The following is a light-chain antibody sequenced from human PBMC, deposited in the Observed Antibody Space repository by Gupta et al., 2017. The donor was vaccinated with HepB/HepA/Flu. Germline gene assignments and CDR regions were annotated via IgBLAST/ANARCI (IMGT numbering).Light chain of an antibody. Sequence: DIVMTQSPLSLPVTPGEPASISGRSSQSLLHSNGYNYLDWYLQKPGQSPQLLIYLGSNRASGVPDRFSGSGSGTDFTLKISRVEAEDVGVYYCMQARQTPPTFGQGTRLEIK. V-gene: IGKV2-28*01. CDR3: MQARQTPPT. J-gene: IGKJ5*01. CDR2: LGS. CDR1: QSLLHSNGYNY.